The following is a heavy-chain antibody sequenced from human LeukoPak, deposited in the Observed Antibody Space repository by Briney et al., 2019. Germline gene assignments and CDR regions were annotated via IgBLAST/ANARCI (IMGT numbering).Heavy chain of an antibody. V-gene: IGHV4-39*07. D-gene: IGHD6-13*01. CDR3: ARDVGIENWFDP. CDR1: GGSISSGGYY. J-gene: IGHJ5*02. Sequence: SQTLTLTCTVSGGSISSGGYYWGWIRQPPGKGLEWIGSIYYSGSTYYNPSLKSRVTISVDTSKNQFLLKLSSVTAADTAVYYCARDVGIENWFDPWGQGTLVTVSS. CDR2: IYYSGST.